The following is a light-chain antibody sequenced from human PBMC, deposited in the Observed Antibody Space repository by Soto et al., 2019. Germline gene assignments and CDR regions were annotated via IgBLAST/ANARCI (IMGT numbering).Light chain of an antibody. CDR1: QSVYSN. CDR2: CAS. V-gene: IGKV3-15*01. CDR3: QQYIEWPRT. J-gene: IGKJ1*01. Sequence: EIVLTQSPVTLSVSPGERATLSCRAGQSVYSNLAWYQQKPGQAPRLLIYCASTRATGIPARFSGSGFGTEFPLTISSQEPEDFAFYYCQQYIEWPRTFGQGTKVEV.